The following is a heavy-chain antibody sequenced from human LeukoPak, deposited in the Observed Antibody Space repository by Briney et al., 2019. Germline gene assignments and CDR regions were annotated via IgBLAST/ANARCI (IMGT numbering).Heavy chain of an antibody. CDR2: ISYDGSNK. D-gene: IGHD3-10*01. Sequence: PGGSLRLSCVASGFTFSSHWMTWVRQAPGKGLEWVAVISYDGSNKYYADSVKGRFTISRDNSKNTLYLQMNSLRAEDTAVYYCAKANRDHLSHYYGVDVWGQGTTVVVSS. V-gene: IGHV3-30*01. J-gene: IGHJ6*02. CDR3: AKANRDHLSHYYGVDV. CDR1: GFTFSSHW.